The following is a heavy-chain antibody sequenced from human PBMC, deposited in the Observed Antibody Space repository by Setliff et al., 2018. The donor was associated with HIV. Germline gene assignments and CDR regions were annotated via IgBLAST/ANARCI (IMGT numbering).Heavy chain of an antibody. CDR1: GFTFDDYA. D-gene: IGHD3-10*01. CDR3: VRDGPPRGAFEA. V-gene: IGHV3-9*01. J-gene: IGHJ3*01. Sequence: GGSLRLSCAVSGFTFDDYAMHWVRQAPGKGLEWVSGISWNGGSIGYAVSVKCRFAISRDNANNSLYLQMNSLRAEDTAVYYCVRDGPPRGAFEAWGQGTMVTVSS. CDR2: ISWNGGSI.